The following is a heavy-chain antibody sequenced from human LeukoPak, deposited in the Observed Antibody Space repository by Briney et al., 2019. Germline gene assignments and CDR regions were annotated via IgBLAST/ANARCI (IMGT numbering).Heavy chain of an antibody. D-gene: IGHD5-18*01. CDR1: GDTFSWFS. CDR3: AREYSYRTTSYFDY. J-gene: IGHJ4*02. Sequence: GASVKVSCKTSGDTFSWFSIHWLRQAPGQGLEWMGWINTNTARPTYAQGFTGRFVFSLDTSVSTAYLQISSLKTEDTAVYYCAREYSYRTTSYFDYWGQGTLVTVNS. V-gene: IGHV7-4-1*02. CDR2: INTNTARP.